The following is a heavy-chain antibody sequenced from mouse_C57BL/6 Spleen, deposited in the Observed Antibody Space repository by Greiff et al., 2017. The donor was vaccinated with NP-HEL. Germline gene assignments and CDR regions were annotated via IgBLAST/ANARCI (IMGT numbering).Heavy chain of an antibody. CDR1: GYTFTSYW. D-gene: IGHD1-1*02. CDR2: IDPSDSYT. CDR3: ARETMVY. V-gene: IGHV1-50*01. Sequence: VQLQQPGAELVKPGASVKLSCKASGYTFTSYWMQWVKQRPGQGLEWIGEIDPSDSYTNYNQKFKGKATLTVDTSSSTAYMQLSSLTSEDSAVYYCARETMVYWGQGTTLTVSS. J-gene: IGHJ2*01.